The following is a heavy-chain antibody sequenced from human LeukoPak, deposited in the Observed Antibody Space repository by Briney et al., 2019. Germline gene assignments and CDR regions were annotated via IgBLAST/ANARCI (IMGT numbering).Heavy chain of an antibody. V-gene: IGHV3-64*02. CDR3: ARGGTYSSSSLNS. CDR1: GFTFSSHA. J-gene: IGHJ4*02. CDR2: TNTDGNYI. Sequence: GGSLRLSCAASGFTFSSHAMHWVRQAPGKGLEYVSSTNTDGNYIYYVESVRGRFTISRDNSKNTLQLQMVSLRPDDMGVYYCARGGTYSSSSLNSWGQGTLVTVSS. D-gene: IGHD6-6*01.